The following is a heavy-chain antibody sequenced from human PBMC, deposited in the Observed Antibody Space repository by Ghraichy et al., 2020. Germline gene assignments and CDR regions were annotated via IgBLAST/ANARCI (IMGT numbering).Heavy chain of an antibody. J-gene: IGHJ4*02. CDR3: ARYNWNYVDTYYFDY. V-gene: IGHV4-4*07. CDR1: GGSISSYY. Sequence: SETLSLTCTVSGGSISSYYWSWIRQPAGKGLEWIGRIYTSGSTNYNPSLKSRVTMSVDTSKNQFSLKLSSVTAADTAVYYCARYNWNYVDTYYFDYWGQGTLVTVSS. D-gene: IGHD1-7*01. CDR2: IYTSGST.